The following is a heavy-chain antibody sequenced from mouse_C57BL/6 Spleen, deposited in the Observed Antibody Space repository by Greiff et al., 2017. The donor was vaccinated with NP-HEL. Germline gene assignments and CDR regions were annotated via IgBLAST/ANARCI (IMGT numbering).Heavy chain of an antibody. CDR2: INPNNGGT. J-gene: IGHJ3*01. D-gene: IGHD2-2*01. CDR1: GYTFTDYN. CDR3: ARPGDGYDGAWFAY. Sequence: EVQLVESGPELVKPGASVKIPCKASGYTFTDYNMDWVKQSHGKSLEWIGDINPNNGGTIYNQKFKGKATLTVDKSSSTAYMELRSLTSEDTAVYYCARPGDGYDGAWFAYWGQGTLVTVSA. V-gene: IGHV1-18*01.